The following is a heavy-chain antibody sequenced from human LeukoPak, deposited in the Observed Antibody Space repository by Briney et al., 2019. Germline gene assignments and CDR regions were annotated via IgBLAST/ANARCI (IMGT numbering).Heavy chain of an antibody. Sequence: PSETLSLTCTVSGGSISSSSYYWGWIRQPPGKGLEWIGSIYYSGSTYYNPSLKSRVTISVDTSKNQFSLNLSSVTAADTAVYYCARANDHVWGSFGYWGQGTLVTVSS. V-gene: IGHV4-39*07. CDR1: GGSISSSSYY. CDR2: IYYSGST. CDR3: ARANDHVWGSFGY. D-gene: IGHD3-16*01. J-gene: IGHJ4*02.